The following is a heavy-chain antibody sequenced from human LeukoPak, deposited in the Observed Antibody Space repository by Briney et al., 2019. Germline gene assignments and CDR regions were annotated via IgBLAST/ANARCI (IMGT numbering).Heavy chain of an antibody. V-gene: IGHV1-69*13. CDR3: ASNSYSGPYYYYGMDV. CDR2: IIPIFGTA. J-gene: IGHJ6*02. Sequence: ASVKVSCKASGGTFSSYAISWVRQAPGQGLEWMGGIIPIFGTANYAQKFQGRVTITADESTSTAYMELSSLRSEDTAVYYCASNSYSGPYYYYGMDVWGQGTTVTVSS. D-gene: IGHD1-26*01. CDR1: GGTFSSYA.